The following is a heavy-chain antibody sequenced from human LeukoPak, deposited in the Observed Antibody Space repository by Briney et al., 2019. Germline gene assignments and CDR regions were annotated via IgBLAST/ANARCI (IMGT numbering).Heavy chain of an antibody. CDR3: TRMTSRPDY. V-gene: IGHV4-34*01. J-gene: IGHJ4*02. D-gene: IGHD2-21*02. CDR2: INHSGYT. Sequence: SETLSLTCAVSGVTFNDYYWSWVRQTPGKGLEWIGEINHSGYTNDSPSLKSRVTLSIDTSRKQFSLNLRSVTVADTGIYYCTRMTSRPDYWGQGTLVTVSS. CDR1: GVTFNDYY.